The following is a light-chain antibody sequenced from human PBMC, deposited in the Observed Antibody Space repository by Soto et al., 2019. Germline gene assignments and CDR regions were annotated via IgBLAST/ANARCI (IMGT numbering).Light chain of an antibody. CDR1: QSVSSY. CDR3: QQRSSWPWT. Sequence: EIVLTQSPATLSLSPGERATLSCRASQSVSSYFAWYQQKPGQAPRLLIYDASNRATGIPPRFSGSGSGTDFTLTISSLEPEDFAVYSCQQRSSWPWTFGQGTKV. J-gene: IGKJ1*01. V-gene: IGKV3-11*01. CDR2: DAS.